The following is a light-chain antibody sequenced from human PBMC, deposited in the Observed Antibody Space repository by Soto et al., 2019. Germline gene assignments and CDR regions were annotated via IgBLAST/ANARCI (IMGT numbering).Light chain of an antibody. CDR2: DVS. CDR1: SSDVGGYNY. CDR3: SSYTSSSTQGV. V-gene: IGLV2-14*01. J-gene: IGLJ2*01. Sequence: QSALTQPASVSGSPGQSITISCTGTSSDVGGYNYVSWYQQHPGKAPKLMIYDVSNRPSGVSNRFSGSKSGNTASLTISGLQAEDEADYYCSSYTSSSTQGVFGGGTQLT.